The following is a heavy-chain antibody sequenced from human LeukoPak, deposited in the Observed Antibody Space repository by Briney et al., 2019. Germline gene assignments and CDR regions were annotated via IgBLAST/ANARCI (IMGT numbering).Heavy chain of an antibody. CDR3: ARTYSSSSYWFDP. J-gene: IGHJ5*02. Sequence: SETLALTCTVSGGXISTYYCRWIRQPPGKGLEWSGFIYYSGTTNYNPSLKSRVTISVDTSKNQFSLKLSSVTAADTAVYYCARTYSSSSYWFDPWGQGTLVTVSS. CDR2: IYYSGTT. V-gene: IGHV4-59*08. CDR1: GGXISTYY. D-gene: IGHD6-6*01.